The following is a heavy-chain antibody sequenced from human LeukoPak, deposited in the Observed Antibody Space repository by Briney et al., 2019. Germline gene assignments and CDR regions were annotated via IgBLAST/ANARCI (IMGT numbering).Heavy chain of an antibody. CDR2: INHSGSA. CDR1: GGSFSGYY. J-gene: IGHJ4*02. CDR3: ARAVSGRFDY. D-gene: IGHD6-19*01. Sequence: SETLSLTCAVSGGSFSGYYWTWIRQPPGKGLEWIGEINHSGSANYNPSLKSRVTISLDTFKNQFSLKLSSVTAADTAVYYCARAVSGRFDYWGQGTLVTVSS. V-gene: IGHV4-34*01.